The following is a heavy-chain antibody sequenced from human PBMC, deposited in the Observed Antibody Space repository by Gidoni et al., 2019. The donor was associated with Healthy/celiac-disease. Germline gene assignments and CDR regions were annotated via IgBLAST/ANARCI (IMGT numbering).Heavy chain of an antibody. Sequence: EVQLVESGGGLVQPGRSLRLSCAASGFTFDDYAMHWVRQAPGKGLEWVSGISWNSGSIGYADSVKGRFTISRDNAKNSLYLQMNSLRAEDTALYYCAKRGTAGPWVAFDYWGQGTLVTVSS. CDR1: GFTFDDYA. CDR2: ISWNSGSI. V-gene: IGHV3-9*01. D-gene: IGHD6-13*01. CDR3: AKRGTAGPWVAFDY. J-gene: IGHJ4*02.